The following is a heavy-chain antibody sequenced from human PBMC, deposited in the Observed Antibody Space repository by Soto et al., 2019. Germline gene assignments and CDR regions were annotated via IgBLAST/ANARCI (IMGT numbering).Heavy chain of an antibody. V-gene: IGHV4-39*01. CDR1: GGSISSSSYY. J-gene: IGHJ5*02. D-gene: IGHD3-22*01. Sequence: TSETLSLTCTVSGGSISSSSYYWGWIRQPPGKGLEWIGSIYYSGSTYYNPSLKSRVTISVDTSNNQFSLKLSTVTAADTVVYYCARQASGYYYGWFDPWGQGTLVTVSS. CDR3: ARQASGYYYGWFDP. CDR2: IYYSGST.